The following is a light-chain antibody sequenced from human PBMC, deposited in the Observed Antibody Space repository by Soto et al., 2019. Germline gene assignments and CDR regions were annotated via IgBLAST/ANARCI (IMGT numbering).Light chain of an antibody. CDR3: QQYNNWPRA. CDR1: QSVSSN. J-gene: IGKJ1*01. Sequence: EIVMTQSPATLSVSPGERATLSCRASQSVSSNLAWYQHKPGPAPRLLIYAASTRATGVPARFSGSGSGTEFTLTISSLQSEDFAFDYCQQYNNWPRAFGQGTKVEI. V-gene: IGKV3-15*01. CDR2: AAS.